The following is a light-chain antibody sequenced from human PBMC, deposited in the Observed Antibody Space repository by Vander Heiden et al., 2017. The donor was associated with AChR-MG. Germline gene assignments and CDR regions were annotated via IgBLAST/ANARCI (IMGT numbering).Light chain of an antibody. CDR3: QHYGSSPKT. J-gene: IGKJ1*01. CDR2: GAS. CDR1: QRVSSSY. V-gene: IGKV3-20*01. Sequence: EIVLTQSPGTLSLSPGVRATLSCSASQRVSSSYLAWYQQKPGQAPRLLIFGASSRATGIPDRFSGSGSGTDVTLTISRLEPEDFAVYYCQHYGSSPKTFGQGTKVEIK.